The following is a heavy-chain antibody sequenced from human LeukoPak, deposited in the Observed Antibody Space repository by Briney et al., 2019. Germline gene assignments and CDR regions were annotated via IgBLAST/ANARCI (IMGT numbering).Heavy chain of an antibody. CDR2: ISSSSSTI. J-gene: IGHJ4*02. V-gene: IGHV3-48*01. CDR1: GFTFSSYS. Sequence: GGSLRLSCAASGFTFSSYSMNWVRQAPGKGLEWVSYISSSSSTIYYADSVKGRFTISRDNAKNSLYLQMNSLRAEDTAVYYCARDALLLWFGEFPAYFDYWGQGTLVTVSS. CDR3: ARDALLLWFGEFPAYFDY. D-gene: IGHD3-10*01.